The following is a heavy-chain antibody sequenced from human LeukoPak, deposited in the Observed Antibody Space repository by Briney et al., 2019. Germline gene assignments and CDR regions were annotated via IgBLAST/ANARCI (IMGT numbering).Heavy chain of an antibody. CDR3: SISPDY. CDR2: IKSKTDGGTT. Sequence: GGSLRLSCAVSAFTFSNAWMSWARQAPGKGLEWLGRIKSKTDGGTTDYAAPVKGRFTISRDESKNMVYLQMNSLKNEDTAVYFCSISPDYWGQGTLVAVSS. CDR1: AFTFSNAW. V-gene: IGHV3-15*01. J-gene: IGHJ4*02.